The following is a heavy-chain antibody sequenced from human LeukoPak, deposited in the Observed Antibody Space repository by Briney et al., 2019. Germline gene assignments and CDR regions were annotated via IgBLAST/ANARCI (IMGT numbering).Heavy chain of an antibody. D-gene: IGHD3-3*01. CDR3: ARGPTYYDFWSGYWDYYYCMDV. CDR1: GYTFTSYD. J-gene: IGHJ6*03. V-gene: IGHV1-8*03. CDR2: MNPNSGNT. Sequence: ASVKVSCKASGYTFTSYDINWVRQATGQGLEWMGWMNPNSGNTGYAQKFQGRVTITRNTSISTAYMELSSLRSEDTAVYYCARGPTYYDFWSGYWDYYYCMDVWGKGTTVTVSS.